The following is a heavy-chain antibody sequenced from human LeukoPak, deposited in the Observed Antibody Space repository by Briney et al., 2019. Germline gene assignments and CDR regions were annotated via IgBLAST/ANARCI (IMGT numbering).Heavy chain of an antibody. V-gene: IGHV4-59*01. Sequence: SETLSLTCTVSGGSISSYYWSWIRQPPGKGLEWIGYIYYSGGTNYNPSLKSRVTISVDTSKNQFSLKLSSVTAADTAVYYCARVAGQNYDFWSGFGDAFDIWGQGTMVTVSS. J-gene: IGHJ3*02. CDR1: GGSISSYY. CDR2: IYYSGGT. D-gene: IGHD3-3*01. CDR3: ARVAGQNYDFWSGFGDAFDI.